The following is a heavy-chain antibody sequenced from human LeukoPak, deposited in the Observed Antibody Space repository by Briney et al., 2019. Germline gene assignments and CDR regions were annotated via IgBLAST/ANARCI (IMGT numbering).Heavy chain of an antibody. CDR3: ARRPKWYDILTGYQIDY. J-gene: IGHJ4*02. V-gene: IGHV4-34*01. D-gene: IGHD3-9*01. CDR1: GGSFSGYY. Sequence: SETLSLTCAVYGGSFSGYYWSWIRQPPGKGLEWIGEINHSGSTNYNPSLKSRVTISVDTSKNQFSLKLSSVTAADTAVYSCARRPKWYDILTGYQIDYWGQGTLVTVSS. CDR2: INHSGST.